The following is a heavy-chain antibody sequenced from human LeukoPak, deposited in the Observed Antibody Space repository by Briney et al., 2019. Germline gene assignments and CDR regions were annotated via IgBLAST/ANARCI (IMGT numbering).Heavy chain of an antibody. CDR1: GGSISSYY. Sequence: PSETLSLTCTVSGGSISSYYWSWIRQPPGKGLEWIGYIYYSGSTNYNPSLKSRVTISVDTSKNQFSLKLSSVTAADTAVYYCARHDVVGATTFDYWGQGTLVTVSS. CDR2: IYYSGST. D-gene: IGHD1-26*01. V-gene: IGHV4-59*08. J-gene: IGHJ4*02. CDR3: ARHDVVGATTFDY.